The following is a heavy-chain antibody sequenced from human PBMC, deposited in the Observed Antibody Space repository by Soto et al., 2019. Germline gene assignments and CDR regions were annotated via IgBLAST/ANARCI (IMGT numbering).Heavy chain of an antibody. CDR1: GHTFTSYA. V-gene: IGHV1-3*01. CDR3: ARKVSYYYYMDV. Sequence: ASVKVSCKASGHTFTSYAMHWVRQAPGQRLEWMGWINAGNGNTKYSQKFQGRVTITRDTSASTAYMELSSLRSEDTAVYYCARKVSYYYYMDVWGKGTTVTVSS. CDR2: INAGNGNT. J-gene: IGHJ6*03.